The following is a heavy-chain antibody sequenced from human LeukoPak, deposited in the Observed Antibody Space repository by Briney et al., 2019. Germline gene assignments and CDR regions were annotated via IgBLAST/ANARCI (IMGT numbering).Heavy chain of an antibody. D-gene: IGHD6-13*01. CDR3: ARAANTATGTPTLAIDY. J-gene: IGHJ4*02. Sequence: GGPLRLSCAASGFIFSDYYMSWIRQAPGKGLEGVSYISSSSSYIAYADSVKGRFTISRDDARNSLFLQINSLTADDTAVYFCARAANTATGTPTLAIDYWGQGTLVTVSS. CDR1: GFIFSDYY. V-gene: IGHV3-11*05. CDR2: ISSSSSYI.